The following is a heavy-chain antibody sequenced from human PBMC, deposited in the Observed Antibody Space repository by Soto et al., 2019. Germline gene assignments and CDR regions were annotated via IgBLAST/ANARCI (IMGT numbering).Heavy chain of an antibody. CDR1: GFTFSSYG. J-gene: IGHJ6*02. V-gene: IGHV3-30*18. CDR3: AKDLTDSSGWNYYYYGMDV. Sequence: GGSLRLSCAASGFTFSSYGMHWVRQAPGKGLEWVAVISYDGSNKYYADSVKGRFTISRDNSKNTLYLQMNSLRAEDTAVYYCAKDLTDSSGWNYYYYGMDVWGQGTTVTVSS. D-gene: IGHD6-19*01. CDR2: ISYDGSNK.